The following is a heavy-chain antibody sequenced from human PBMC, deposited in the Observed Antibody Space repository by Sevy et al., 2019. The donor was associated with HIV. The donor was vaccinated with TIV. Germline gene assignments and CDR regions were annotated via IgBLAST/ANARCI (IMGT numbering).Heavy chain of an antibody. CDR1: GFTFSSYG. CDR2: ISYDGSNK. CDR3: AKDHRWIQLAVMSRDYYYGMDV. V-gene: IGHV3-30*18. D-gene: IGHD5-18*01. Sequence: GGSLRLSCAASGFTFSSYGMYWVRQAPGKGLEWVAVISYDGSNKYYADSVKGRFTISRDNSKNTLYLQMNSLRAEDTAVYYCAKDHRWIQLAVMSRDYYYGMDVWGQGTTVTVSS. J-gene: IGHJ6*02.